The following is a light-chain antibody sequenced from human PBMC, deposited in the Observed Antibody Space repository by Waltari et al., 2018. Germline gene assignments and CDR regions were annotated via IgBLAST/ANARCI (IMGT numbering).Light chain of an antibody. Sequence: EIVVTQSPATLSLSPGESATLSCRASQNVYTNLAWYQHKSGQAPRLLISDASARATGVPSRFRGSGSGTEFTLTISSLQSDDVAIYFCQQYNTWPPLTFGGGTRVDIK. CDR2: DAS. CDR1: QNVYTN. J-gene: IGKJ4*01. CDR3: QQYNTWPPLT. V-gene: IGKV3-15*01.